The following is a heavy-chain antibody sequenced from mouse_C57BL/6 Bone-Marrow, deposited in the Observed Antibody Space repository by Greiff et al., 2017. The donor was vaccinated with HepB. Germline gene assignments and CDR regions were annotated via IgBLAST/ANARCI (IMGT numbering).Heavy chain of an antibody. Sequence: VQLQQSGAELVKPGASVKMSCKASGYTFTSYWITWVKQRPGQGLEWIGDIYPGSGSTNYNEKFKSKATLTVDKSSSTAYMQLSSLTSEDSAVYFCARGTYWGQGTLVTVSA. CDR2: IYPGSGST. V-gene: IGHV1-55*01. CDR3: ARGTY. CDR1: GYTFTSYW. J-gene: IGHJ3*01.